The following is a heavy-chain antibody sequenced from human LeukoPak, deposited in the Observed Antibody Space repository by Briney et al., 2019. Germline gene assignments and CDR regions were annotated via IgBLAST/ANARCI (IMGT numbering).Heavy chain of an antibody. V-gene: IGHV3-21*01. CDR3: ARGDGYNFFDY. D-gene: IGHD5-24*01. CDR1: GFTFSSYW. J-gene: IGHJ4*02. Sequence: GGSLRLSCAASGFTFSSYWMSWVRQAPGRGLEWVSSIRDSSTYIYYADSVKGRFTISRDNAKNSLYLQMNSLRAEDTAVYYCARGDGYNFFDYWGQGTLVTVSS. CDR2: IRDSSTYI.